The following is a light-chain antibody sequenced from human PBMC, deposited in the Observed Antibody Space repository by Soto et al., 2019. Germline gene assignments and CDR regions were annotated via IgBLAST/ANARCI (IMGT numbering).Light chain of an antibody. J-gene: IGLJ1*01. V-gene: IGLV2-14*03. CDR2: DVS. Sequence: QSVLTQPASVSGSPGQSITISCTGTSSDVGGYNSVSWYQHHPGKAPKLMLYDVSNRPSGVSNRFSGSKSGNTASLTISGLQAEDEADYYCSSYTISSSYVFGTGTKVTVL. CDR1: SSDVGGYNS. CDR3: SSYTISSSYV.